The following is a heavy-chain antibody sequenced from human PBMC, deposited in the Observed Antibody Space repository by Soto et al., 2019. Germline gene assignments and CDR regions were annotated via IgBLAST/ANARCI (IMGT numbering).Heavy chain of an antibody. J-gene: IGHJ5*02. V-gene: IGHV1-18*04. Sequence: QIQLVQSGPELMKPGASVRVSCKASGYPFTTYDITWVRQAPGQGLEWMGWGSGYNGNAKYAQRLQGRVTMTRETSTSTAYMELRSLTSDDTAIYYCARDSTARLAWFDPWGQGSLVIVSS. CDR1: GYPFTTYD. CDR3: ARDSTARLAWFDP. D-gene: IGHD6-6*01. CDR2: GSGYNGNA.